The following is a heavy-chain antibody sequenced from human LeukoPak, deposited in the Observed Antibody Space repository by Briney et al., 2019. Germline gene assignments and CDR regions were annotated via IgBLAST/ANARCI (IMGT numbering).Heavy chain of an antibody. CDR1: GGSIHTYY. D-gene: IGHD4-17*01. Sequence: KPSETLSLTCSVSGGSIHTYYWTWIRQPPGKGLEWIGNVYYSGTTYYNPSLKSRLTISVDTSKNQFSLKLNSVTAADTAVYYCARDPTVTGYYYYGMDVWGQGTTVTVSS. CDR3: ARDPTVTGYYYYGMDV. CDR2: VYYSGTT. J-gene: IGHJ6*02. V-gene: IGHV4-59*12.